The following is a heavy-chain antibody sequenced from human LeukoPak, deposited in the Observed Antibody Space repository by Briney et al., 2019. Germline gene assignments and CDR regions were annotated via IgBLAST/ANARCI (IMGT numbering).Heavy chain of an antibody. J-gene: IGHJ5*02. V-gene: IGHV1-18*01. D-gene: IGHD2-15*01. CDR3: ARARVVAATPTINWFDP. Sequence: ASVKVSCKASGYTFTSYGISWVRQAPGQGLEWMGWISAYNGDTNYAQKLQGRVTMTRDTSISTAYMELSRLRSDDTAVYYCARARVVAATPTINWFDPWGQGTLVTVSS. CDR1: GYTFTSYG. CDR2: ISAYNGDT.